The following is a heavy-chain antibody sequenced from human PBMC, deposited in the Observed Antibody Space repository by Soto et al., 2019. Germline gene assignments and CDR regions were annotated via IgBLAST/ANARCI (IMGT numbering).Heavy chain of an antibody. CDR1: GGSISSGGYS. Sequence: QLQLQESGSGLVKPSQTLSLTCAVSGGSISSGGYSWSWIRQPPGKGLEWIGYIYHSGSTYYNPSLKSRVTISVDRSKNQFSLKLSSVTSADTAVYYCARELAAAAGPEYFQHWGQGTLVTVSS. J-gene: IGHJ1*01. D-gene: IGHD6-13*01. V-gene: IGHV4-30-2*01. CDR2: IYHSGST. CDR3: ARELAAAAGPEYFQH.